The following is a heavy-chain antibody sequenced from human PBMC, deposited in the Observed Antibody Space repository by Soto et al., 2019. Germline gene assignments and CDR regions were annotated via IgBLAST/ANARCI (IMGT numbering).Heavy chain of an antibody. D-gene: IGHD3-10*01. J-gene: IGHJ6*02. CDR3: ARHQPPDRRRYGSGSYYYYYGMDV. V-gene: IGHV5-10-1*01. Sequence: GESLKISCKGSGYSFTSYWISWVRQMPGKGLEWMGRIDPSDSFTNYSPSFQGHVTISADKSISTAYLQWSSLEASDTAMYYCARHQPPDRRRYGSGSYYYYYGMDVWGQGTTVTVSS. CDR2: IDPSDSFT. CDR1: GYSFTSYW.